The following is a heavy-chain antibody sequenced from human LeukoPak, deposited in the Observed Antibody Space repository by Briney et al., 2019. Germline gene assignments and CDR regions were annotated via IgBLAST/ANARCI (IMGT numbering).Heavy chain of an antibody. V-gene: IGHV3-7*05. CDR3: ARHKEESGAYRPNDY. J-gene: IGHJ4*02. D-gene: IGHD1-1*01. CDR1: GFTFSRHW. Sequence: GGSLRLSCAASGFTFSRHWMSWVRQAPGKGLEWVATTNQDGGAEYYVDSVKGRFTISRDNAKNSLYLQMNSLRVEDTAVYYCARHKEESGAYRPNDYWGQGTLVTVSS. CDR2: TNQDGGAE.